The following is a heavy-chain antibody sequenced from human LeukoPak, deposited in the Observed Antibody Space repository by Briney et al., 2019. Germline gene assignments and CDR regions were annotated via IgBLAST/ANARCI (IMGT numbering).Heavy chain of an antibody. V-gene: IGHV3-23*01. D-gene: IGHD3-22*01. CDR1: GFTFSSYA. J-gene: IGHJ3*02. Sequence: GGSLRLSCAASGFTFSSYAMSWVRQAPGKGLEWVSAISGSGGSTYYADSVKGRFTISRDNSKNTLYLQMNSLRAEDTAVYYCAKDPYYYDSSGYPTDAFDIWGQGTMVTVPS. CDR2: ISGSGGST. CDR3: AKDPYYYDSSGYPTDAFDI.